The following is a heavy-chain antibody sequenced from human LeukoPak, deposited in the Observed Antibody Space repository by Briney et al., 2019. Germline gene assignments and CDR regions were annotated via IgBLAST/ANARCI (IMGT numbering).Heavy chain of an antibody. J-gene: IGHJ4*02. Sequence: GGSLRLSCAASGFAFSYYGMNWVRPAPGKGLEWVSSISSSSSYIYYADSVKGRFTISIDNAKNSLYLQMNSLRAEDTAVYYCARETSLEPAAIRGHLDYWGQGTLVTVSS. CDR3: ARETSLEPAAIRGHLDY. CDR1: GFAFSYYG. D-gene: IGHD2-2*02. V-gene: IGHV3-21*01. CDR2: ISSSSSYI.